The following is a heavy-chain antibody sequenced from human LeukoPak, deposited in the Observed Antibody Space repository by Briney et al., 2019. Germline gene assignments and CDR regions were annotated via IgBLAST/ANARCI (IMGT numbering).Heavy chain of an antibody. CDR2: ISYDGSNK. CDR3: ASPKGYYDSSGYYDFDY. V-gene: IGHV3-30-3*01. CDR1: VFTFSSYT. J-gene: IGHJ4*02. D-gene: IGHD3-22*01. Sequence: GRSLRLSCAASVFTFSSYTMHWVRQAPGKGLEWVAVISYDGSNKYYADSVKGRFTISRDNSKNTLYLQMNSLRAEDTAVYYCASPKGYYDSSGYYDFDYWGQGTLVTVSS.